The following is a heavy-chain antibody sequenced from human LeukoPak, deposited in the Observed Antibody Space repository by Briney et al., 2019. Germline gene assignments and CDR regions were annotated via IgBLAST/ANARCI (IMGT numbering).Heavy chain of an antibody. V-gene: IGHV1-8*01. D-gene: IGHD2-15*01. CDR2: MNPNSGNT. CDR3: ARGAYCSGGSCYRAEDAFDI. CDR1: GYTFTSYD. Sequence: ASVKVSCKASGYTFTSYDINWVRQATGQGLEWMGCMNPNSGNTGYAQKFQGRVTMTRNTSISTAYMELSSLRSEDTAVYYCARGAYCSGGSCYRAEDAFDIWGQGTMVTVSS. J-gene: IGHJ3*02.